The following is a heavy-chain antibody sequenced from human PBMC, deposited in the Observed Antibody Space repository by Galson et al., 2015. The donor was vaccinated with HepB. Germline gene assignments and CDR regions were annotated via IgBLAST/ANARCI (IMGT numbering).Heavy chain of an antibody. D-gene: IGHD3-10*01. CDR3: AGERYYGSGSYSGYYYYYMDV. V-gene: IGHV3-53*01. Sequence: SLRLSCAASGFTVSNNYMSWVRQAPGKGLEWVSVIYSGGSTYYADSVKGRFTISRDNSKNTLYLQMNSLRAEDTAVYYCAGERYYGSGSYSGYYYYYMDVWGKGTTVTVSS. J-gene: IGHJ6*03. CDR1: GFTVSNNY. CDR2: IYSGGST.